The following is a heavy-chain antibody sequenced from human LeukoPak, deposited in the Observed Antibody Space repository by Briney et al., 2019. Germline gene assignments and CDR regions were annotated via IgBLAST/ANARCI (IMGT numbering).Heavy chain of an antibody. J-gene: IGHJ4*02. CDR3: ARENSNSWYLDY. Sequence: SETLSLTCTVSGGSISTYYWSWIRQPPGKGLEWIGYIYNSRRANYNPSLKSRVTISVDTSKNQFSLKLSSVTAADTAVYYCARENSNSWYLDYWGQGTLVTV. D-gene: IGHD6-13*01. CDR2: IYNSRRA. V-gene: IGHV4-59*01. CDR1: GGSISTYY.